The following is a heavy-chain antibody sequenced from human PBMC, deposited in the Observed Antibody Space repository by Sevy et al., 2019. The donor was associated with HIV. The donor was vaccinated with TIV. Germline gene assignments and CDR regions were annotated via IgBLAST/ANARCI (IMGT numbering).Heavy chain of an antibody. CDR3: TRARGSSGWDAFHI. CDR2: INPSGGST. J-gene: IGHJ3*02. D-gene: IGHD6-19*01. Sequence: ASVKVSCKASGYTFTNYYRHWVRQAPAQGLEWMGIINPSGGSTSYAQKFQGRVTMTRDTSTSTLYMELSSLRFDDTDVYYCTRARGSSGWDAFHIWGQGTMVTVSS. V-gene: IGHV1-46*03. CDR1: GYTFTNYY.